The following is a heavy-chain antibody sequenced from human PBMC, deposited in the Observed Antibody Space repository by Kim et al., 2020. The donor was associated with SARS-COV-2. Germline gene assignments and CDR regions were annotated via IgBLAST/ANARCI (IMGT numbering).Heavy chain of an antibody. CDR3: ARAHYALAAAAPYNWFDP. CDR2: INHSGST. D-gene: IGHD6-13*01. J-gene: IGHJ5*02. V-gene: IGHV4-34*01. CDR1: GGSFSGYY. Sequence: SETLSLTCAVYGGSFSGYYWSWIRQPPGKGLEWIGEINHSGSTNYNPSLKSRVTISVDTSKNQFSLKLSSVTAADTAVYYCARAHYALAAAAPYNWFDPWGQGTLVTVSS.